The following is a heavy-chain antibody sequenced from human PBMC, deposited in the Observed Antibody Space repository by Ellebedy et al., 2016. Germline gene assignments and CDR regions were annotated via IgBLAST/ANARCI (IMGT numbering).Heavy chain of an antibody. V-gene: IGHV3-7*01. CDR2: IKQDGSEK. CDR1: GLNFNTFF. CDR3: ARDLVTMALRFYYYGMDV. Sequence: GESLKISXTASGLNFNTFFMTWVRQAPGKGLEWVANIKQDGSEKYYVDSVKGRFAISRDNAKNSLYLQMDSLRADDTAVYYCARDLVTMALRFYYYGMDVWGQGTTDTVSS. J-gene: IGHJ6*02. D-gene: IGHD3-10*01.